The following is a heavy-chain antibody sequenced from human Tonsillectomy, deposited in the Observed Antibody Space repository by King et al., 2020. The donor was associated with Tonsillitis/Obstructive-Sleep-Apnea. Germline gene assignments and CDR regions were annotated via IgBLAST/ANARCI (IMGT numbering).Heavy chain of an antibody. Sequence: VQLVESGGGVVQPGTSLRLSCAASGFTFNNSPMHWVRQAPGKGLEWVAGISSDGSANHYPDSMRGQFTISRDNSKNTLYLQGNSMGAEDAAVYYCAREASSSGRAGTFDIRGQGTMVTVSS. D-gene: IGHD6-19*01. CDR3: AREASSSGRAGTFDI. CDR1: GFTFNNSP. CDR2: ISSDGSAN. V-gene: IGHV3-30*01. J-gene: IGHJ3*02.